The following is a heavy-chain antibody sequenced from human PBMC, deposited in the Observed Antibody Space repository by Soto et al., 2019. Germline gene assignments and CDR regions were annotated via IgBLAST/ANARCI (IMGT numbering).Heavy chain of an antibody. CDR3: ARPKIAVAGMWWFDP. Sequence: PGGSLRLSCAASGFTFSSYAMSWVRQAPGKGLEWVSAISGSGGSTYYADSVKGRFTISRDNSKNTLYLQMNSLRAEDTAVYYCARPKIAVAGMWWFDPWGQGTLVTVSS. CDR1: GFTFSSYA. V-gene: IGHV3-23*01. CDR2: ISGSGGST. D-gene: IGHD6-19*01. J-gene: IGHJ5*02.